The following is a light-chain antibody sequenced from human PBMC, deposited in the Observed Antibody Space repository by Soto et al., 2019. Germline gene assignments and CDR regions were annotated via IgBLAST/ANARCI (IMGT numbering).Light chain of an antibody. CDR3: LQHNSYPPT. J-gene: IGKJ1*01. Sequence: DIQMTQSPSSVSASVGDRFTITCRASQSISRYLNWYEQKPGKAPKRLXYAASSLQSGVPSRFRGSGSGTEFTLTISSLQPEDFVTYYCLQHNSYPPTFGQGTKVDIK. V-gene: IGKV1-17*01. CDR2: AAS. CDR1: QSISRY.